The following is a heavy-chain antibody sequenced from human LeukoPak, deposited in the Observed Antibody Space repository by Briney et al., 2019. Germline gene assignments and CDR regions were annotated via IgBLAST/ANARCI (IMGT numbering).Heavy chain of an antibody. Sequence: SSETLSLTCTVSGGSISSSSYYWGWIRQPPGKGLEWIGSIYYSGNTNYNPSLKSRVTISVDTSKNQFSLRLSSVTAADTAVYYCARCSGGSCSWFDPWGQGTLVTVSS. CDR1: GGSISSSSYY. CDR3: ARCSGGSCSWFDP. V-gene: IGHV4-39*07. CDR2: IYYSGNT. D-gene: IGHD2-15*01. J-gene: IGHJ5*02.